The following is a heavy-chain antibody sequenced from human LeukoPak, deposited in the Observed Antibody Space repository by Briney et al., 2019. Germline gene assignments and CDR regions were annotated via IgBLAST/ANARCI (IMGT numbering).Heavy chain of an antibody. V-gene: IGHV4-38-2*02. CDR3: ARGLSGSYSLDY. CDR1: GYSISSGYY. CDR2: IYHSGST. Sequence: SETLSLTCTVSGYSISSGYYWGWIRQPPGKGLEWIGSIYHSGSTYYNPSLKSRVTISVDTSKNQFSLKLSSVTAADTAVYYCARGLSGSYSLDYWGQGTLVTVSS. J-gene: IGHJ4*02. D-gene: IGHD1-26*01.